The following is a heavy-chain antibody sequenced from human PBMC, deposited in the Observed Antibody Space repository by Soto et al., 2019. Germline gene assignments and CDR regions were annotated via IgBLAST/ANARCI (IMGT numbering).Heavy chain of an antibody. D-gene: IGHD3-3*01. CDR2: ATSQAFGGTT. J-gene: IGHJ6*02. CDR3: TRDGDFYGMDV. V-gene: IGHV3-49*04. CDR1: CFTSDDYA. Sequence: SLRLSCTFSCFTSDDYALTWVRQAPGKGLEWVAFATSQAFGGTTDYAASVKGRFTISRDDSTTVAYLQMNSLHTEDTAIYYCTRDGDFYGMDVWGQGTTVTVSS.